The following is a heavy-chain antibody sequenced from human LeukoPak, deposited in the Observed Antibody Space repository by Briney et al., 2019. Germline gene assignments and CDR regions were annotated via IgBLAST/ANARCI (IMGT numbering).Heavy chain of an antibody. CDR2: ISAYNGNT. J-gene: IGHJ4*02. CDR3: ARDSSDPEQWLVPWYFDY. V-gene: IGHV1-18*01. CDR1: GYTFTSYG. Sequence: ASVKVSCKASGYTFTSYGISWVRQAPGQGLNWMGWISAYNGNTNYAQKLQGRVTMTTDTSTSTAYMELRSLRSDDTAVYYCARDSSDPEQWLVPWYFDYWGQGTLVTVSS. D-gene: IGHD6-19*01.